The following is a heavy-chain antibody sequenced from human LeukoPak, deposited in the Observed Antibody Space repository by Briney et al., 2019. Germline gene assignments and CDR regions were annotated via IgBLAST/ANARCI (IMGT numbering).Heavy chain of an antibody. V-gene: IGHV3-53*01. J-gene: IGHJ4*02. Sequence: GGSVGLSCAASGFTVSTYYMTWIRQAPGKGLECVSVIYSGGSTYYADSVKGRFTVSRDNSKNTLYLQMNSLRAEDTAMYYCARGLGYCTSTTCLLPFDYWGQGTLVTVSS. D-gene: IGHD2-2*01. CDR1: GFTVSTYY. CDR2: IYSGGST. CDR3: ARGLGYCTSTTCLLPFDY.